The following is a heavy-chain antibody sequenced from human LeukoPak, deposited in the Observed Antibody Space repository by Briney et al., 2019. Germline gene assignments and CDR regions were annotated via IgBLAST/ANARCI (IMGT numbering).Heavy chain of an antibody. CDR3: ARVGMKDDDYVWGR. J-gene: IGHJ4*02. Sequence: ASVKVSCKASGYTFTSYGISWVRQAPGQGLEWMGWISAYNGNTNYAQKLQGRVTMTTDTSTSTAYMELSRLRSDDTAVYYCARVGMKDDDYVWGRWGQGTLVTVSS. D-gene: IGHD3-16*01. CDR1: GYTFTSYG. CDR2: ISAYNGNT. V-gene: IGHV1-18*01.